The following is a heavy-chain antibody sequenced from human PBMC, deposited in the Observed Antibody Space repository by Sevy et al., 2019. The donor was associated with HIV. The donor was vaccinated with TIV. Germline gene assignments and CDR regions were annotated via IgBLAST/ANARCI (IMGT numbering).Heavy chain of an antibody. CDR1: GYTFTDYH. CDR3: ARDRILGTTDAPHGMDV. V-gene: IGHV1-2*06. J-gene: IGHJ6*02. Sequence: ASVKVSCQASGYTFTDYHIHWVRQAPGQGLEWMGRINPNSGGTKLPQKFQGRVTMTSDTSIRPAYMEVSRLTSGDTAVYYCARDRILGTTDAPHGMDVWGQGTTVTVSS. D-gene: IGHD1-7*01. CDR2: INPNSGGT.